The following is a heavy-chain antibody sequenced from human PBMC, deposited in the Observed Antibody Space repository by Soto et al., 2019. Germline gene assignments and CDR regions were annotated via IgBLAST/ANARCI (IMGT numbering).Heavy chain of an antibody. V-gene: IGHV6-1*01. J-gene: IGHJ6*02. D-gene: IGHD6-6*01. CDR3: ARSIAAGYYTYYYYGMDV. CDR1: GDSVSSNSAA. Sequence: SRTLSLTCAISGDSVSSNSAAWNWIRQSPSRGLEWLGRTYYRSKWYNDYAVSLTSRITINPNTSKNQFSLQLNSVTPEATAVYYCARSIAAGYYTYYYYGMDVWGQGTTVTVSS. CDR2: TYYRSKWYN.